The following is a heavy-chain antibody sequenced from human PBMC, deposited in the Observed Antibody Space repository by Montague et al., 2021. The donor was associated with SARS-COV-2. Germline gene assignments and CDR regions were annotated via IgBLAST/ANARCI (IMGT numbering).Heavy chain of an antibody. CDR3: ARLKVAPNGGWNWFDL. Sequence: TLSLTCSLSGGSISSGGFSWSWIRQPPGKGLEWIGHIFHTGTPHYSPSLKSRVTISIDRSKNQFSLNLDSVTAADTAVYYCARLKVAPNGGWNWFDLWGQGILVTVSS. CDR1: GGSISSGGFS. J-gene: IGHJ5*02. CDR2: IFHTGTP. V-gene: IGHV4-30-2*01. D-gene: IGHD6-19*01.